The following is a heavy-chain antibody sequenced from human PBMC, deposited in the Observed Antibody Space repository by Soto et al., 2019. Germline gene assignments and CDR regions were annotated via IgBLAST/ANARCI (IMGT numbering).Heavy chain of an antibody. CDR3: ARGGAYKILDY. CDR1: GGSISSGGYS. J-gene: IGHJ4*02. V-gene: IGHV4-30-2*01. CDR2: IYHSGST. Sequence: LSLTCAVSGGSISSGGYSWSWIRQPPGKGLEWIGYIYHSGSTYYNPSLKSRVTISVDRSKNQFSLKLSSVTAADTAVYYCARGGAYKILDYWGQGTLVTVSS. D-gene: IGHD1-1*01.